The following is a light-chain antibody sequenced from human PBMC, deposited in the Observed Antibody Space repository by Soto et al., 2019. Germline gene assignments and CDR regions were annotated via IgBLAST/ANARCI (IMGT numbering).Light chain of an antibody. J-gene: IGKJ5*01. V-gene: IGKV3-11*01. Sequence: EFVLTQSPATLSLSPGERAILSCRASQSVAGSLAWYQHKPGQAPRLLIYDISTGAAAIPARFSGSGSGTDFALTVSSLEPEDFALYYCQQRSTRITFGQGTRLEIK. CDR1: QSVAGS. CDR3: QQRSTRIT. CDR2: DIS.